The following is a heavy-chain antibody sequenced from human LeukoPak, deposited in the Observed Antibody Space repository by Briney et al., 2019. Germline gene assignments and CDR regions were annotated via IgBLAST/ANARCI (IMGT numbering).Heavy chain of an antibody. V-gene: IGHV3-30-3*01. CDR3: ARDLLPGSNWFDP. Sequence: GGSLRLFCAASGFTFSNYAMHWVRRAPGKGLEWVAVISYDGSNKYYADSVKGRFTISRDNSKNTLYLQMNSLRAEDTSVYYCARDLLPGSNWFDPWGQGTLVTVSS. J-gene: IGHJ5*02. D-gene: IGHD2-15*01. CDR1: GFTFSNYA. CDR2: ISYDGSNK.